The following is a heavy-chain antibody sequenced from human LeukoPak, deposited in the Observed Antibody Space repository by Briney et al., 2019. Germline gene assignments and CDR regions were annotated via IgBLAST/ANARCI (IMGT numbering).Heavy chain of an antibody. D-gene: IGHD3-3*01. CDR3: ARRDYDFWSGPDAFDI. Sequence: PSETLSLTCTVSGGSISSYYWSWIRQPPGKGLEWIGYIYYNGSTNYNPSLKSRVTISVDTSKNQFSLKLSSVTAAGTAVYYCARRDYDFWSGPDAFDIWGQGTMVTVSS. CDR2: IYYNGST. J-gene: IGHJ3*02. V-gene: IGHV4-59*08. CDR1: GGSISSYY.